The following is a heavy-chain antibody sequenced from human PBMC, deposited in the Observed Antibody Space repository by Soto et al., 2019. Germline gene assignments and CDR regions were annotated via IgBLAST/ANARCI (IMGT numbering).Heavy chain of an antibody. V-gene: IGHV4-61*01. J-gene: IGHJ5*02. CDR1: GGSVSSRSHF. Sequence: QVQLQESGPGLVKPSKTLSVTCTVSGGSVSSRSHFWSWIRQPPGGGLQWIGYIYYSGSTNYNPSLKSRATLSVDTSRNQFSLRLTSVTAADTAVYYCARYDAESGSNKLDPWGQGTLVTVSS. D-gene: IGHD5-12*01. CDR3: ARYDAESGSNKLDP. CDR2: IYYSGST.